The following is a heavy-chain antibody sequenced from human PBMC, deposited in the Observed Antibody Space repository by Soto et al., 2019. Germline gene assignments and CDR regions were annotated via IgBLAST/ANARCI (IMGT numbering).Heavy chain of an antibody. J-gene: IGHJ5*02. CDR1: GFTFSNYW. CDR2: INSDGSST. CDR3: AREVVVAVIMFRFDP. Sequence: GGSLRLSCAASGFTFSNYWMHWVRQAPGKGLVWVSRINSDGSSTSYADSVKGRFTISRDNAKNTLYLQMNSLRAEDTAVYYCAREVVVAVIMFRFDPWGQGTLVTVSS. V-gene: IGHV3-74*01. D-gene: IGHD2-15*01.